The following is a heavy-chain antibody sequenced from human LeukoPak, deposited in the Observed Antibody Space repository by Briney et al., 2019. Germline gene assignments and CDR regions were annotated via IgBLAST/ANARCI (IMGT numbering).Heavy chain of an antibody. V-gene: IGHV4-59*01. CDR3: ARGGDCTFYWYFDL. CDR1: GGSISSDS. J-gene: IGHJ2*01. D-gene: IGHD2-21*02. Sequence: SQTLSLTCTVSGGSISSDSCSWIRQPPRKGLYWSGYIYNSGSTNYNPSLKSRVTISVDRYKNQFSLKLSSVTAADTAVYYCARGGDCTFYWYFDLWGRGTLVTVSS. CDR2: IYNSGST.